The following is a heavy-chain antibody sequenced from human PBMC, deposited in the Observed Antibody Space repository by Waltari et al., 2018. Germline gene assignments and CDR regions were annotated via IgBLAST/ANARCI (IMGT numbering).Heavy chain of an antibody. Sequence: EVQLVESGGGLVQPGGSLRLSCAAPGFTFSSYWMPWVRQVPGKGLVWVSRIHSDGGSTNYADSVKGRFTISRDNAKNTLYLQMNSLRAEDTAVYYCASCSSTSCRGWGQGTLVTVSS. CDR3: ASCSSTSCRG. V-gene: IGHV3-74*01. CDR2: IHSDGGST. J-gene: IGHJ4*02. CDR1: GFTFSSYW. D-gene: IGHD2-2*01.